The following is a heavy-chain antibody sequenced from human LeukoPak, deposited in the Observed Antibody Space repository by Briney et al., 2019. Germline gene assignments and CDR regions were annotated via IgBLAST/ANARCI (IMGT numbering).Heavy chain of an antibody. CDR3: ARVPYYYDGIDY. Sequence: SETLSLTCTVSGGSISSYYWSWIRQPPGQRLEWIGYIYYSGSTKYNPSLKSRVSISVDTSKNQFSLKLSSVTAAGTAVYYCARVPYYYDGIDYWGQGTLVTVSS. CDR1: GGSISSYY. D-gene: IGHD3-22*01. CDR2: IYYSGST. V-gene: IGHV4-59*08. J-gene: IGHJ4*02.